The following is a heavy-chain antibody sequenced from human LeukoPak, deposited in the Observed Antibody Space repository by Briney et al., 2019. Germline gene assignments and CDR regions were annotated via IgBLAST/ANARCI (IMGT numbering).Heavy chain of an antibody. CDR2: ISYDGSNK. D-gene: IGHD1-1*01. Sequence: GGSLRLSCAASGFTFSSYAMHWVRQAPGKGLEWVAVISYDGSNKYYADSVKGRFTISRDNSKNTLYLQMNSLRAEDTAVYYCASEIILGSFDYWGQGTLVTVSS. V-gene: IGHV3-30*04. CDR3: ASEIILGSFDY. J-gene: IGHJ4*02. CDR1: GFTFSSYA.